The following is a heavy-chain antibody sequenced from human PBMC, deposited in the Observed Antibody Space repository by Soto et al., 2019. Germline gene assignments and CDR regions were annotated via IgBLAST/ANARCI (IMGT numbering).Heavy chain of an antibody. CDR2: ISYDGSNK. V-gene: IGHV3-30*18. CDR3: AKEVLDYDSSGYYLYYYYGMDV. Sequence: AGGSLRLSCAASGFTFSSYGMHWVRQAPGKGLEWVAVISYDGSNKYYADSVKGRFTISRDNSKDTLYLQMNSLRAEDTAVYYCAKEVLDYDSSGYYLYYYYGMDVWGQGATVTVSS. J-gene: IGHJ6*02. CDR1: GFTFSSYG. D-gene: IGHD3-22*01.